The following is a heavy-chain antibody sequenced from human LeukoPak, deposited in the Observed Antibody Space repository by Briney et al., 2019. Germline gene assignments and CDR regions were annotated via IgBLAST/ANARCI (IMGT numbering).Heavy chain of an antibody. CDR1: GGTFSSYA. CDR3: ARNLGWEPLTAFDI. Sequence: SVKVSFKASGGTFSSYAISWVRQAPGQGLEWMGGIIPIFGTANYAQKFQGSVTITADKSTSTAYMELSSLRSEDTAVYYCARNLGWEPLTAFDIWGQGTMVTVSS. D-gene: IGHD1-26*01. J-gene: IGHJ3*02. V-gene: IGHV1-69*06. CDR2: IIPIFGTA.